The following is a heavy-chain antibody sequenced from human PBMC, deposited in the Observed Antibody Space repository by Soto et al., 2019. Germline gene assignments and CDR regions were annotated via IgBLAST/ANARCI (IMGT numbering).Heavy chain of an antibody. V-gene: IGHV3-7*01. J-gene: IGHJ6*03. CDR3: ARRMGSGYDFWSGYYTTYYYYYMDV. CDR2: IKQDGSEK. CDR1: GFTFSSYW. Sequence: PGGSLRLSCAASGFTFSSYWMSWVRQAPGKGLEWVANIKQDGSEKYYVDSVKGRFTISRDNAKNSLYLQMNSLRAEDTAVYYCARRMGSGYDFWSGYYTTYYYYYMDVWGKGTTVTVSS. D-gene: IGHD3-3*01.